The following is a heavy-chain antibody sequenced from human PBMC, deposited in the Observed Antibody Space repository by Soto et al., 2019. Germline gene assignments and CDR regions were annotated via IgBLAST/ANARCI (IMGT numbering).Heavy chain of an antibody. V-gene: IGHV1-58*01. D-gene: IGHD2-21*02. CDR3: AALRVYCGGDCYEDYYHGMDV. J-gene: IGHJ6*02. CDR1: GFTFTSSA. CDR2: IVVGSGNT. Sequence: SVKVSCKASGFTFTSSAVQWVRQARGQRLEWIGWIVVGSGNTNYAQKFQERVTITRDMSTSTAYMELSSLRSEDTAVYYCAALRVYCGGDCYEDYYHGMDVWGQGTTVTVSS.